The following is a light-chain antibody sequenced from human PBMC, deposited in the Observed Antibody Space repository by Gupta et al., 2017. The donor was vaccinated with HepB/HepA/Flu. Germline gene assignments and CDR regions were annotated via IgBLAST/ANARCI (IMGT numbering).Light chain of an antibody. V-gene: IGKV3-20*01. Sequence: VLTQSPGTLSLSPGERATISCRASQIVSSNYLAWYQQKPGQAPRLLIYSAGSRATGIPDRCSGSGSGTDFTLTSNRLEPEDVAVYYCQQYGRSTWTFGQGTKVEI. J-gene: IGKJ1*01. CDR3: QQYGRSTWT. CDR2: SAG. CDR1: QIVSSNY.